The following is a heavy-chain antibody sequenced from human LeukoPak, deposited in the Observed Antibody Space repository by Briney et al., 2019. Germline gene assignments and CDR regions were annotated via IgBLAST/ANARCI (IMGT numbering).Heavy chain of an antibody. D-gene: IGHD3-22*01. CDR3: ANSLRYYYDSSGYCPFDY. J-gene: IGHJ4*02. V-gene: IGHV3-30*18. CDR2: ISYDGSNK. Sequence: GRSLRLSCAASGFTFSSYGMHWVRQAPGKGLEWVAVISYDGSNKYYADSVKGRFTISRDNSKNTLYLQMNSLRAEDTAVYYCANSLRYYYDSSGYCPFDYWGQGTLVTVSS. CDR1: GFTFSSYG.